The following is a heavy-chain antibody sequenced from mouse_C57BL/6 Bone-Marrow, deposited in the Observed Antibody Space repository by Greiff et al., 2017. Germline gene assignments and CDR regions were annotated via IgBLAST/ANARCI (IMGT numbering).Heavy chain of an antibody. V-gene: IGHV7-3*01. CDR1: GFTFTDYY. CDR2: IRNKANGYTT. J-gene: IGHJ1*03. Sequence: EVHLVESGGGLVQPGGSLSLSCAASGFTFTDYYMSWVRQPPGKALEWLGFIRNKANGYTTEYSASVKGRFTISRDNYQSILYLQMNALRAEESATYYCARILDWYFDVWGTGTTVTVSS. CDR3: ARILDWYFDV.